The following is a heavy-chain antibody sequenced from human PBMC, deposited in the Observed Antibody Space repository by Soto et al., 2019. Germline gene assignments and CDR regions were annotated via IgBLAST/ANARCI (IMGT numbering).Heavy chain of an antibody. V-gene: IGHV1-46*01. D-gene: IGHD2-2*02. CDR2: INPSGGST. Sequence: ASVKVSCKASGYTFTSYYMHCVRQAPGQGLEWMGIINPSGGSTSYAQKFQGRVTMTRDTSTSTVYMELSSLRSEDTAVYYCAREGLGYCSSTSCHRSYYYYGMDVWGQGTTVTVSS. CDR3: AREGLGYCSSTSCHRSYYYYGMDV. J-gene: IGHJ6*02. CDR1: GYTFTSYY.